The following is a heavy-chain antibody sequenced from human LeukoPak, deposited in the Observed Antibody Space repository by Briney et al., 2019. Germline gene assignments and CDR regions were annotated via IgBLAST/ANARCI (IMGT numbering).Heavy chain of an antibody. CDR1: GGSISSSSYY. J-gene: IGHJ5*02. CDR3: ARDLGIAAAGTGGNWFDP. CDR2: IYYSGST. D-gene: IGHD6-13*01. V-gene: IGHV4-39*07. Sequence: SETLSLTCTVSGGSISSSSYYWGWIRQPPGKGLEWIGSIYYSGSTYYNPSLKSRVTISVDTSKNQFSLKLSSVTAADTAVYYCARDLGIAAAGTGGNWFDPWGQGTLVTVSS.